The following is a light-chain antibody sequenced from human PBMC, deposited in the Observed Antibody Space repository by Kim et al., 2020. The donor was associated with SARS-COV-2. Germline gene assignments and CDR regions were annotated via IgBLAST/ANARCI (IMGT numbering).Light chain of an antibody. V-gene: IGLV3-1*01. J-gene: IGLJ2*01. CDR1: KLGDKY. CDR2: QVN. CDR3: QAWDSGVV. Sequence: VSPGQTASITCSGDKLGDKYACWYQQKPGQSPMLVMYQVNKRPSGIPERFSGSNSGNTATLTISGTQAADDADYYCQAWDSGVVFGGGTQLTVL.